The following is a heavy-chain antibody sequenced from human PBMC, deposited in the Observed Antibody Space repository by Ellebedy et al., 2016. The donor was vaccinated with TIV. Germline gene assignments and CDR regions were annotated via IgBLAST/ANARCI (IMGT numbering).Heavy chain of an antibody. D-gene: IGHD2-21*02. CDR2: INQDGSQK. CDR1: GFTFSGFW. Sequence: GESLKISCAASGFTFSGFWMSWVRQAPGRGLEWVANINQDGSQKYYVDSVKGRFTISRDNAKNSLYLQMNSLRDEDTAVYYCARAIGVADCSWGQGTLVTVSS. CDR3: ARAIGVADCS. V-gene: IGHV3-7*01. J-gene: IGHJ5*02.